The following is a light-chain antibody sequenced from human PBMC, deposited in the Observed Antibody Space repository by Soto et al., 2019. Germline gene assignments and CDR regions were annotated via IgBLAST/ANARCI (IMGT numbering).Light chain of an antibody. Sequence: EIVLTQSPGTLSLSPGEKTPLSCRASQSVSRPPLACYQQKPGQAPRLLIYDVSSRATGIPDRFSGSGSGTDFTLTISRLEPEDFAVYYCQQYDSPPLMYTFGQGTKLEMK. CDR3: QQYDSPPLMYT. J-gene: IGKJ2*01. CDR2: DVS. CDR1: QSVSRPP. V-gene: IGKV3-20*01.